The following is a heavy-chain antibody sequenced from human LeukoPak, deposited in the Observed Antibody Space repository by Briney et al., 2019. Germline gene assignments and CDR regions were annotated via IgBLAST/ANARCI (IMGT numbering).Heavy chain of an antibody. CDR1: GFSFSSYG. CDR2: IWYDGSNK. J-gene: IGHJ4*02. V-gene: IGHV3-33*06. Sequence: GGSLRLSYAAAGFSFSSYGMHWVRQAPGKGLEWVAVIWYDGSNKYYADSVKGRFTISRDNSKSTLSLEMNSLRVEDTAVYYCTKTDYYDKSGYSFDSWGQGALVIVSS. CDR3: TKTDYYDKSGYSFDS. D-gene: IGHD3-22*01.